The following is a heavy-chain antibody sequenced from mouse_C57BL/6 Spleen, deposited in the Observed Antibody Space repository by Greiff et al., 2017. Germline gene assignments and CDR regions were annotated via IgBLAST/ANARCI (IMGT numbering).Heavy chain of an antibody. J-gene: IGHJ3*01. Sequence: EVKLVESGPGLVKPSQSLSLTCSVTGYSITSGYYWNWIRQFPGNKLEWMGYISYDGSNNYNPSLKNRISITRDTSKNQFFLKLNSVTTEDTATYYCAREGGYYDPFAYWGQGTLVTVSA. D-gene: IGHD2-3*01. CDR3: AREGGYYDPFAY. CDR1: GYSITSGYY. V-gene: IGHV3-6*01. CDR2: ISYDGSN.